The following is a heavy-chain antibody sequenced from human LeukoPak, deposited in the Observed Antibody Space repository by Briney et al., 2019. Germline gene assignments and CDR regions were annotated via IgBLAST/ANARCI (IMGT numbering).Heavy chain of an antibody. V-gene: IGHV1-18*01. J-gene: IGHJ5*02. CDR3: ARVSGRDGATNWFDP. Sequence: ASVKVSCKASGYTFTSCGISWVRQAPGQGLEWMGWISAYNGNTNYAQKLQGRVTMTTDTSTSTAYMELRSLRSDDTAVYYCARVSGRDGATNWFDPWGQGTLVTVSS. CDR1: GYTFTSCG. CDR2: ISAYNGNT. D-gene: IGHD5-24*01.